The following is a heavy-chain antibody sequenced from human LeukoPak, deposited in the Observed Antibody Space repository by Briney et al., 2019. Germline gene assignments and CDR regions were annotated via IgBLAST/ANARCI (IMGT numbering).Heavy chain of an antibody. CDR1: GFTFSNFA. CDR3: AKQFVDI. J-gene: IGHJ5*02. D-gene: IGHD5-24*01. Sequence: GGSLRLSCAASGFTFSNFAMNWVRQAPGKGLEWVSSISESGDDTSYADSVKGRFTISRDNSRNTLYLQMNSLRAEDTAVYYCAKQFVDICGQGTLVTVSS. CDR2: ISESGDDT. V-gene: IGHV3-23*01.